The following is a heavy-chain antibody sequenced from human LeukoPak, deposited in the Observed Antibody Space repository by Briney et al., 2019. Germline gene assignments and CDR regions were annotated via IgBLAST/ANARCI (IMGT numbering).Heavy chain of an antibody. Sequence: PSETLSLTCAVYGGSFSGYYWSWIRQPPGKGLEWIGEINHSGSTNYNPSLKSRVTISVDTSKNQFSLKLSSVTAADAAVYYCARIYYDSSGYQGAFDIWGQGTMVTVSS. CDR3: ARIYYDSSGYQGAFDI. D-gene: IGHD3-22*01. CDR1: GGSFSGYY. V-gene: IGHV4-34*01. CDR2: INHSGST. J-gene: IGHJ3*02.